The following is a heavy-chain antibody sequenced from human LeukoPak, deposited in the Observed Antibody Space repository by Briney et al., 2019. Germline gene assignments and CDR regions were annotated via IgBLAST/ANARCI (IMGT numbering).Heavy chain of an antibody. J-gene: IGHJ4*02. CDR1: GFTFSSHG. V-gene: IGHV3-30*02. D-gene: IGHD6-13*01. CDR2: IRYDGSNK. Sequence: GGSLRLSCVASGFTFSSHGMHWVRQAPGKGLEWVAFIRYDGSNKYYADSVKGRFTISRDNAKNSLYLQMNSLRAEDTAVYYCASTGYSSSWYDFDYWGQGTLVTVSS. CDR3: ASTGYSSSWYDFDY.